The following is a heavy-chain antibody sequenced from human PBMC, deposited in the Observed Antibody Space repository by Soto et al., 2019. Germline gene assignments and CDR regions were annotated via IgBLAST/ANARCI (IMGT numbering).Heavy chain of an antibody. CDR2: IYYSGST. V-gene: IGHV4-59*08. J-gene: IGHJ4*02. D-gene: IGHD7-27*01. CDR1: GGSISSYY. CDR3: ARRWGSYFDY. Sequence: QVQLQESGPGLVKPSETLSLTCTVSGGSISSYYWSWIRQPPGKGLEWIGYIYYSGSTNYNPSLKGRVTISVDTSNNQFSPKLSSVAAADTAVYYCARRWGSYFDYWGQGTLVTVSS.